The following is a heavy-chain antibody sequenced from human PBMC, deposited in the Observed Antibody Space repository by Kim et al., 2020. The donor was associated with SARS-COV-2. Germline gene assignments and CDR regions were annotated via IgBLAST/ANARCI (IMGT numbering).Heavy chain of an antibody. D-gene: IGHD3-22*01. CDR1: GYTFTSYD. J-gene: IGHJ6*02. Sequence: ASVKVSCKASGYTFTSYDINWVRQATGQGLEWMGWMNLNSGNTGYAQKFQGRVTMTRNTSISTAYMELSSMRSEDTAVYYCAREINYDSSGYYYRNGMDVWCQGTTVTVSS. CDR3: AREINYDSSGYYYRNGMDV. V-gene: IGHV1-8*01. CDR2: MNLNSGNT.